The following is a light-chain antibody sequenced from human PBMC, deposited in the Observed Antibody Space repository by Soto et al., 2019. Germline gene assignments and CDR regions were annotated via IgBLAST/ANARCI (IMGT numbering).Light chain of an antibody. CDR1: QTIDSW. V-gene: IGKV1-5*03. CDR2: SAS. CDR3: QQYSDYSRS. Sequence: DIQMTQSPSTLSASIGDRITISCRASQTIDSWLAWYQQRPGKAPKLLIYSASNLESGVPSRFSGSESGTDFTLTITSLQPDDFATYYCQQYSDYSRSFGQGTQVEVK. J-gene: IGKJ1*01.